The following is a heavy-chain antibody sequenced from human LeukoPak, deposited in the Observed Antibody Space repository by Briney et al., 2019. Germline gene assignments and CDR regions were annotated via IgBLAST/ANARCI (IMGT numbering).Heavy chain of an antibody. J-gene: IGHJ4*02. V-gene: IGHV4-4*09. CDR2: IYTSGST. CDR3: ARHTLGFHY. D-gene: IGHD7-27*01. CDR1: GVSISSYY. Sequence: SETLSLTCTVSGVSISSYYWSWIRQPPGKGLEWIGYIYTSGSTNYNPSLKSRVTISVDTSKNQFSLKLSSVTAADTAVYYCARHTLGFHYWGQGTLVTVSS.